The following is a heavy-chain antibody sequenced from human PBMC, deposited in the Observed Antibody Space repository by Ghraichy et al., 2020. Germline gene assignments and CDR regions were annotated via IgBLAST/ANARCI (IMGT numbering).Heavy chain of an antibody. CDR3: ASESYSSTWYGPDY. D-gene: IGHD6-13*01. Sequence: GESLNISCAASGFTFNVYWMHWVRQAPGKGLVWVSRIDSDGSSTTYADSVKGRFTISRDNARNTLYLQMDSLRAEDTAVYYCASESYSSTWYGPDYWGQGTLVTVSS. CDR2: IDSDGSST. J-gene: IGHJ4*02. CDR1: GFTFNVYW. V-gene: IGHV3-74*01.